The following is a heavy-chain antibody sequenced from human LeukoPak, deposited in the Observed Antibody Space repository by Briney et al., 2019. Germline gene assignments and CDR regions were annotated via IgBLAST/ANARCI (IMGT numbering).Heavy chain of an antibody. CDR3: ARHGILEALLDY. Sequence: SETLSLTCTVSGGSISRSSYYWGWIRQPPGKGLEWIGSIYYSGSTYYNPSLKSRVTISVDTSKNQFSLKLSSVTAADTAVYYCARHGILEALLDYWGQGTLVTVSS. CDR1: GGSISRSSYY. V-gene: IGHV4-39*01. CDR2: IYYSGST. D-gene: IGHD3-3*01. J-gene: IGHJ4*02.